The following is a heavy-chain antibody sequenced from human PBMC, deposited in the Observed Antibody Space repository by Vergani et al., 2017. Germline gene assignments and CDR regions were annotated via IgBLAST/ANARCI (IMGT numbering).Heavy chain of an antibody. Sequence: QVQLQESGPGLVKPSETLSLTCTVSGGSISSYYWSWIRQPPGKGLEWIGYIYYSGSTNYNPSLKSRVTISVDTSKNQFSLKLSSVTAADTAVYYCARGATMGSDYWGQGTLVTVSS. CDR1: GGSISSYY. J-gene: IGHJ4*02. V-gene: IGHV4-59*01. D-gene: IGHD3-3*01. CDR3: ARGATMGSDY. CDR2: IYYSGST.